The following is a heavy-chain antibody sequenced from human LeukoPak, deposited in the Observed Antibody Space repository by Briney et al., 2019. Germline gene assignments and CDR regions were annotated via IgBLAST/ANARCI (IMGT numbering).Heavy chain of an antibody. CDR1: GFSFNTYA. Sequence: GGPLRLSCAASGFSFNTYAMHWVRQAPGKALEYVSAISTNGGSTNYANSVKGRFTISRDNSKNTLYLQMGSLKTEDMAMYYCARLNSGNYNRGYLDYWGQGTLVTVSS. D-gene: IGHD1-26*01. CDR2: ISTNGGST. CDR3: ARLNSGNYNRGYLDY. V-gene: IGHV3-64*01. J-gene: IGHJ4*02.